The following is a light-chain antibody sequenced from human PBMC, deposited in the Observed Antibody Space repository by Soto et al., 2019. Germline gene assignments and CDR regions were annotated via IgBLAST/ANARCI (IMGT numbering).Light chain of an antibody. Sequence: EVVLTQSPGNLYLSPGERATLSCRASQSITSGDLAWYQQKPGQAPRLLIYGASSRATGIPDRFSGSGSGTDFTLTISRLEPEDFAVYYCQQYGSSPRTFGQGTKV. CDR3: QQYGSSPRT. V-gene: IGKV3-20*01. J-gene: IGKJ1*01. CDR1: QSITSGD. CDR2: GAS.